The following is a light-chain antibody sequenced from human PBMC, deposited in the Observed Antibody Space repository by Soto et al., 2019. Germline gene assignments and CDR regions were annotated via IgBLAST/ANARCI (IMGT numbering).Light chain of an antibody. CDR1: QSVSTN. V-gene: IGKV3-15*01. Sequence: EMVMTQSPATLSVSPGERATLSCRASQSVSTNLAWYQQKPGQAPRLLIHDASTRATGIPARFSGSGSGTEFTLTISSLQPEDFAVYYCQQYNYWPTFGQGTKVEIK. J-gene: IGKJ1*01. CDR3: QQYNYWPT. CDR2: DAS.